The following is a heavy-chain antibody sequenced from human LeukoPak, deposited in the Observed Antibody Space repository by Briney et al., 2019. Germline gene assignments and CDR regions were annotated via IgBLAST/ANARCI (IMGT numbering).Heavy chain of an antibody. D-gene: IGHD6-19*01. CDR1: GFTVSSNY. CDR2: IYSGGGT. Sequence: PGGSLRLSCAASGFTVSSNYMSWVRQAPGKGLEWVSVIYSGGGTFYADSVKGRFTISRDNSKNTLYLQMSSLRAEDTAVYYCVRQLAVPGPGYFDLWGRGTLVTVSS. V-gene: IGHV3-53*05. CDR3: VRQLAVPGPGYFDL. J-gene: IGHJ2*01.